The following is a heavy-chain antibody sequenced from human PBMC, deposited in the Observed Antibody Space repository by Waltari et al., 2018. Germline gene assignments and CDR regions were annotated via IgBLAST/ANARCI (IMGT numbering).Heavy chain of an antibody. CDR1: GGSISSSSYY. CDR3: ARDTDPLDY. Sequence: QLQLQESGPGLVKPSETLSLTCTVSGGSISSSSYYWGWIRQPPGKGLEWIGSIYYSGSPYYNPSLNSRVTISVDTAKNQFSLKLSSVTAADTAVYYCARDTDPLDYWGQGTLVTVSS. J-gene: IGHJ4*02. D-gene: IGHD4-17*01. CDR2: IYYSGSP. V-gene: IGHV4-39*07.